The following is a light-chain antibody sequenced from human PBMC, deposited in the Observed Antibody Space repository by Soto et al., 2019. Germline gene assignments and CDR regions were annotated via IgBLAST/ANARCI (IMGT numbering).Light chain of an antibody. CDR2: AAS. J-gene: IGKJ5*01. V-gene: IGKV3-20*01. Sequence: EIALTQSPGTLSLSPGERATLSCRASQGVGNKYLAWYQQRPGQAPSLLIYAASSRATGVPDRFSGSGSGTDFTLTISRLEPEDFAVYYCQQYINAHGITFGQGTRLEIK. CDR3: QQYINAHGIT. CDR1: QGVGNKY.